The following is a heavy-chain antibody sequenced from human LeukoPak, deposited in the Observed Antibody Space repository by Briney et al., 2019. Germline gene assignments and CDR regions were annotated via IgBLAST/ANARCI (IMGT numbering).Heavy chain of an antibody. Sequence: GGSLRLSCAASGFTFNNYEMKWVRQAPGKGLEWVSYISRSGSTIYYADSVKGRFTISRDNSKNTLFLQMNSLRAEDTAIYYCAKDREGLSSGYDLEYFDYWGQGTLITVSS. CDR3: AKDREGLSSGYDLEYFDY. V-gene: IGHV3-48*03. D-gene: IGHD5-12*01. J-gene: IGHJ4*02. CDR2: ISRSGSTI. CDR1: GFTFNNYE.